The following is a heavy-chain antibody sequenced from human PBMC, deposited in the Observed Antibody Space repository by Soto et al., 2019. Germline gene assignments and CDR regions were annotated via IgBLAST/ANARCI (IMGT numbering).Heavy chain of an antibody. D-gene: IGHD6-6*01. V-gene: IGHV1-2*02. J-gene: IGHJ5*02. CDR3: AKDLTRQLAYWLDP. Sequence: ASVKVSCKASGFSFTGYYIHWLRQAPGQGLEWMGWINAHSGGTEYAQKFQGRVTLTRGTSISTAYMTLSSLRSDDTAIYYCAKDLTRQLAYWLDPWGQGTQVTVYS. CDR1: GFSFTGYY. CDR2: INAHSGGT.